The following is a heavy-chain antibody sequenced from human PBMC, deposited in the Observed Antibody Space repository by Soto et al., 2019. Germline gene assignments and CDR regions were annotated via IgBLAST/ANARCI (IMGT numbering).Heavy chain of an antibody. D-gene: IGHD6-19*01. Sequence: GSLRLSCAASGFTFSSYWMHWVRQAPGKGLVWVSRINSDGSSTSYADSVKGRFTISRDNAKNTLYLQMNSLRAEDTAVYYCARDRPSIAVAGTKFDYWGQGTLVTVSS. CDR2: INSDGSST. V-gene: IGHV3-74*01. CDR3: ARDRPSIAVAGTKFDY. J-gene: IGHJ4*02. CDR1: GFTFSSYW.